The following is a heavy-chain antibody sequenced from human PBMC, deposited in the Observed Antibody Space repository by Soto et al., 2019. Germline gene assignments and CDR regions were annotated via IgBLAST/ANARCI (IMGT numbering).Heavy chain of an antibody. CDR3: ARSQSRAFDI. Sequence: SQTLSLTCAISGDSVSSNSAAWNWIRQSPSRGFEWLGKTFYRSKWYNEYAVSVKSRITVNPDTSKNQFSLQLNSVTPEDTAVYYCARSQSRAFDIWGQGTMVTVSS. V-gene: IGHV6-1*01. J-gene: IGHJ3*02. CDR1: GDSVSSNSAA. CDR2: TFYRSKWYN.